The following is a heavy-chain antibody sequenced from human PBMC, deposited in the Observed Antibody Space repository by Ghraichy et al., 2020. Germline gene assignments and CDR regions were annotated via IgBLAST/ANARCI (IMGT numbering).Heavy chain of an antibody. J-gene: IGHJ4*02. CDR3: ARGREGYYDSRWGPYYFDY. CDR1: GGTFSSYA. V-gene: IGHV1-69*06. CDR2: IIPIFGTA. D-gene: IGHD3-22*01. Sequence: SVKVSCKASGGTFSSYAISWVRQAPGQGLEWMGGIIPIFGTANYAQKFQGRVTITADKSTSTAYMELSSLRSEDTAVYYCARGREGYYDSRWGPYYFDYWGQGTLVTVSS.